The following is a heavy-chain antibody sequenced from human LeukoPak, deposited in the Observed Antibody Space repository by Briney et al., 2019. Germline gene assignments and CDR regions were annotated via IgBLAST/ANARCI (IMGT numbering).Heavy chain of an antibody. V-gene: IGHV4-59*01. CDR2: IYYSGST. CDR1: GGSISSYY. Sequence: SETLSLTCTVSGGSISSYYWSWIRQPPGKGLEWIGYIYYSGSTNYNPSLKSRVTISVDTSKNQFSLKLSSVTAADTAVYYCARDLXLYYFDYWGQGTLVTVSS. CDR3: ARDLXLYYFDY. J-gene: IGHJ4*02.